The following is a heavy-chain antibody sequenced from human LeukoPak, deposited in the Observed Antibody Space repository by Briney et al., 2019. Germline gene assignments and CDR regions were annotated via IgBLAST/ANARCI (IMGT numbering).Heavy chain of an antibody. CDR3: ARALSRYYYGMDV. CDR1: GFTFSDYY. V-gene: IGHV3-66*01. J-gene: IGHJ6*02. D-gene: IGHD6-6*01. Sequence: GGSLRLSCAASGFTFSDYYMSWIRQAPGKGLEWVSVIYSGGSTYYADSVKGRFTISRDNSKNTLYLQMNSLRAEDTAVYYCARALSRYYYGMDVWGQGTTVTISS. CDR2: IYSGGST.